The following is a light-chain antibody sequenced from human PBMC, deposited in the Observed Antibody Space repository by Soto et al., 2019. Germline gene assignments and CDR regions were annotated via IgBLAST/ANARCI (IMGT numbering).Light chain of an antibody. CDR2: DGS. V-gene: IGLV2-14*03. J-gene: IGLJ2*01. CDR3: CSFTTRSTLVV. CDR1: RSDIGDYDY. Sequence: QSVLTQPASVSGSPGQSITISCTGTRSDIGDYDYVSWYQQHPGKAPKLIIFDGSNRPSGVSNRFSGSKSGSTASLTISGLQTEDEADYYCCSFTTRSTLVVFGGGTKLTVL.